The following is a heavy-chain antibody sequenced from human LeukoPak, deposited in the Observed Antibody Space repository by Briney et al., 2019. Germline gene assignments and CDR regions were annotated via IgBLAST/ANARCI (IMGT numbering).Heavy chain of an antibody. Sequence: PGRSLRLSCAASGFTFDDYAMHWVRQAPGRGLEWVSGISWNSATIGYADSVKGRFTISRDNAKSFLYLQMNSLRAEDMALYYCARDLGIQLWFGDYWGQGTLVTVSS. CDR2: ISWNSATI. J-gene: IGHJ4*02. CDR1: GFTFDDYA. CDR3: ARDLGIQLWFGDY. V-gene: IGHV3-9*03. D-gene: IGHD5-18*01.